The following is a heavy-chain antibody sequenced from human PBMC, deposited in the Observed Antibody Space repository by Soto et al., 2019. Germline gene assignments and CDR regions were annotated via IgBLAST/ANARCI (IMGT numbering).Heavy chain of an antibody. CDR3: ARHWWFRFDL. CDR1: GFTFTDSW. CDR2: IKTDGIEA. J-gene: IGHJ2*01. Sequence: QLVESGGGLVQPGGSLRLSCAASGFTFTDSWMTWVRQAPGKEMEWVADIKTDGIEADYADSVKGRFTISRDNSKKSVYLQMNSLRAEDTAMYYCARHWWFRFDLWGRGTLVTVSS. V-gene: IGHV3-7*01. D-gene: IGHD2-8*02.